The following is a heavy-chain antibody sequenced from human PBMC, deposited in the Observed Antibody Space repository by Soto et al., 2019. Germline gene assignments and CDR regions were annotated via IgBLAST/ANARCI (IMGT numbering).Heavy chain of an antibody. V-gene: IGHV4-34*01. D-gene: IGHD6-19*01. CDR3: AVAVAGPTAFDT. J-gene: IGHJ3*02. CDR1: GGSFSGYY. CDR2: INHSGST. Sequence: PSETLSLTCAVYGGSFSGYYWSWIRQPPGKGLEWIGEINHSGSTNYNPSLKSRVTISVDTSKNQFSLKLSSVTAADTAVYYCAVAVAGPTAFDTWGQDTMLTISS.